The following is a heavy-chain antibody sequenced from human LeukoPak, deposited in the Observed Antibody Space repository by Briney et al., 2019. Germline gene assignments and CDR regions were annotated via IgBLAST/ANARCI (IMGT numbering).Heavy chain of an antibody. CDR3: ARGVYIAAAQYGY. CDR1: GGSISSYY. J-gene: IGHJ4*02. V-gene: IGHV4-59*01. CDR2: IYYSGTT. Sequence: PETLSLTCTVSGGSISSYYWSWIRQPPGKGLEWIGHIYYSGTTNYNPSLKSRVTISVDTSKNQFSLKLSSVTAADTAVYYCARGVYIAAAQYGYWGQGTLVTVSS. D-gene: IGHD6-13*01.